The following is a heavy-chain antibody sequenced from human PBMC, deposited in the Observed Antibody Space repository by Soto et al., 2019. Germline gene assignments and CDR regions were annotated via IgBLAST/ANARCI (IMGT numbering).Heavy chain of an antibody. J-gene: IGHJ5*02. CDR3: ARGKETYYDSSGYYLRDNWFDP. D-gene: IGHD3-22*01. V-gene: IGHV1-69*12. CDR2: IIPIFGTA. CDR1: GGTFSSYA. Sequence: QVKLVQSRAEVKKPGSSVKVSCKASGGTFSSYAISWVRQAPGQGLEWMGGIIPIFGTANYAQKFQGRVTITADESTSTSYMELSSLRSEDTAVYYCARGKETYYDSSGYYLRDNWFDPWGQGTLVTVSS.